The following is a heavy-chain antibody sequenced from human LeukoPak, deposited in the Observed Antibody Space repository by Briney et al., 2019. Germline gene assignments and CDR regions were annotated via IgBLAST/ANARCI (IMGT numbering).Heavy chain of an antibody. CDR1: GGSISSYY. V-gene: IGHV4-59*01. CDR3: ARSEGMATIPFDY. J-gene: IGHJ4*02. D-gene: IGHD5-24*01. CDR2: IHYTGST. Sequence: SETLSLTCTVSGGSISSYYWTWIRQPPGKGLEWIGYIHYTGSTNSNPSLKSRVTISVDTSKSQFSLKLRSVTAADAAVYYCARSEGMATIPFDYWGQGTLVTVSS.